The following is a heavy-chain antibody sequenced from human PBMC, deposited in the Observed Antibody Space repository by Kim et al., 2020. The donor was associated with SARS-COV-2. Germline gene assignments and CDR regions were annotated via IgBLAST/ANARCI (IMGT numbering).Heavy chain of an antibody. CDR3: ARDGVVVVPAATRRRSHSGFVP. D-gene: IGHD2-2*01. J-gene: IGHJ5*02. CDR2: ISYDGSNK. V-gene: IGHV3-30*04. Sequence: GGSLRLSCAASGFTFSSYAMHWVRQAPGKGLEWVAVISYDGSNKYYADSVKGRFTISRDNSKNTLYLQMNSLRAEDTAVYYCARDGVVVVPAATRRRSHSGFVPWGQGTLVTVSS. CDR1: GFTFSSYA.